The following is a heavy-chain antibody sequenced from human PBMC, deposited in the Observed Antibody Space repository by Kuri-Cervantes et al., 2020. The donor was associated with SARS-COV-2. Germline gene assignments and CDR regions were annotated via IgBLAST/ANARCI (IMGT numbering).Heavy chain of an antibody. D-gene: IGHD3-3*01. CDR3: ARDRLGMYDFWSLWFDP. V-gene: IGHV1-69*05. J-gene: IGHJ5*02. CDR1: GYTFTSYG. Sequence: SVKVSCKAPGYTFTSYGISWVRQAPGQGLEWMGGIIPIFGTANYAQKFQGRVTITTDESTSTAYMELSSLRSEDTAVYYCARDRLGMYDFWSLWFDPWGQGTLVTVSS. CDR2: IIPIFGTA.